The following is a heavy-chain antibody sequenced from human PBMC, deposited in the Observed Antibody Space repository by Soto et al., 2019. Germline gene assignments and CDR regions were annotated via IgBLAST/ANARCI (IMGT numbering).Heavy chain of an antibody. Sequence: EVQLVESGGGLVKPGGSLRLSCAASGFTFSSYSMNWVRQAPGKGLEWVSSISSSSSYIYYADSVKGRFTISRDNAKNSLYLQMNSLRAEDTAVYDCARDRGIAGSLTSRLGGQGTLVTVSS. CDR1: GFTFSSYS. V-gene: IGHV3-21*01. CDR3: ARDRGIAGSLTSRL. D-gene: IGHD6-13*01. J-gene: IGHJ4*02. CDR2: ISSSSSYI.